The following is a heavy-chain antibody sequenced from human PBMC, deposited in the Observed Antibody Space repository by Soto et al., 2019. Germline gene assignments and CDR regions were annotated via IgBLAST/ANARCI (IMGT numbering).Heavy chain of an antibody. Sequence: ASVKVSCKASGYTFTSYGISWVRQAPGQGLEWMGWISAYNGNTNYAQKLQGRVTMTTDTSTSTAYMELRSLRSDDTAVYYCARSDYYGSPEDYYYYYYMDVWGKGTTVTVSS. V-gene: IGHV1-18*01. D-gene: IGHD3-10*01. CDR1: GYTFTSYG. J-gene: IGHJ6*03. CDR3: ARSDYYGSPEDYYYYYYMDV. CDR2: ISAYNGNT.